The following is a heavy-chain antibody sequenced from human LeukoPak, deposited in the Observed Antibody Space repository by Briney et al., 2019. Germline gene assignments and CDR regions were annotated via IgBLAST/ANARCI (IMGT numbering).Heavy chain of an antibody. CDR2: ISYDGSNK. D-gene: IGHD4-17*01. CDR3: ARVADGYGDYPLFDY. Sequence: PGRSLRLSCAASGFTFSSYAMHWVRQAPGKGLEWVAVISYDGSNKYYADSVKGRFTISRDNSKNTLYLQMNSLRAEDTAVYYCARVADGYGDYPLFDYWGQGTLVTVSS. V-gene: IGHV3-30-3*01. CDR1: GFTFSSYA. J-gene: IGHJ4*02.